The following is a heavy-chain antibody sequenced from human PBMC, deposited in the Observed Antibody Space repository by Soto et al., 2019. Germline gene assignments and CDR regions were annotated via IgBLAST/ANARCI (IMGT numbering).Heavy chain of an antibody. V-gene: IGHV4-34*01. CDR2: VHHGGST. D-gene: IGHD3-10*01. CDR3: ARGYRISMVILPTNYFHS. J-gene: IGHJ4*02. Sequence: SETLSLTCAVKIVPFSGYYWTCIRHSPGKWLEWLGEVHHGGSTNYNPSLKGRLTMSLDTSKNQFSLRVTSLTAADTATYYCARGYRISMVILPTNYFHSWGQATQVTVSS. CDR1: IVPFSGYY.